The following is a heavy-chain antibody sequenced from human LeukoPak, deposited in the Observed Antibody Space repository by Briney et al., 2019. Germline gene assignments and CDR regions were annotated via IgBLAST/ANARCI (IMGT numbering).Heavy chain of an antibody. CDR3: ARRSSGWYSFDY. D-gene: IGHD6-19*01. V-gene: IGHV3-11*01. CDR1: EFTFSNYW. CDR2: ISGSGSSL. Sequence: GGSLRLSCAASEFTFSNYWMSWVRQAPGKGLEWLSYISGSGSSLYYTDSVKGRFTISRDNAKKSLYLQMNSLRAEDTAVYYCARRSSGWYSFDYWGQGTQVTVSS. J-gene: IGHJ4*02.